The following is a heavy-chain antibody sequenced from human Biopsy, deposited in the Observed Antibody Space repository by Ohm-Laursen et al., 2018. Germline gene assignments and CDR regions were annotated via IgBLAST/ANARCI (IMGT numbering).Heavy chain of an antibody. CDR3: GRAVRNQLLTDP. CDR2: LNPVSGNS. V-gene: IGHV1-8*01. CDR1: GYTFTSYD. Sequence: ASVKVSCKVSGYTFTSYDITWVRQASGQGPEWIGWLNPVSGNSSFGQKFRGRVTVTSDTSISTAYMELSGLTSDDTATYYCGRAVRNQLLTDPWGQGTLVTVTS. D-gene: IGHD1-7*01. J-gene: IGHJ5*02.